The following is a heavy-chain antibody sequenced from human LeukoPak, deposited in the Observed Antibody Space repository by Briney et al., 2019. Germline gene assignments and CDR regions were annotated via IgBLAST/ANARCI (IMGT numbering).Heavy chain of an antibody. Sequence: PGGFLRLSCAASGFTFSSYWMHWVRQAPGKGLVWVSRINSDGSSTSYADSVKGRFTISRDNAENTLYLQMNSLRAEDTAVYYCARAGGLALLNYYYYMDVWGKGTTVTVSS. CDR3: ARAGGLALLNYYYYMDV. CDR1: GFTFSSYW. V-gene: IGHV3-74*01. CDR2: INSDGSST. D-gene: IGHD4-23*01. J-gene: IGHJ6*03.